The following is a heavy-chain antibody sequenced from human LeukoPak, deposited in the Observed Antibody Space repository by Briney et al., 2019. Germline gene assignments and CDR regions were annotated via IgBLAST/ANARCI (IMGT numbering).Heavy chain of an antibody. CDR2: TYYRSKWYN. CDR1: GDSVSSNSAA. J-gene: IGHJ3*02. D-gene: IGHD2-2*01. V-gene: IGHV6-1*01. Sequence: SQTLSLTCAISGDSVSSNSAAWNWIRQSPSRGLEWLGRTYYRSKWYNQYAVSVKSRITINPDTSKNQFSLQLNSVTAADTAVYYCARRVPGVVVPAAMEGAFDIWGQGTMVTVSS. CDR3: ARRVPGVVVPAAMEGAFDI.